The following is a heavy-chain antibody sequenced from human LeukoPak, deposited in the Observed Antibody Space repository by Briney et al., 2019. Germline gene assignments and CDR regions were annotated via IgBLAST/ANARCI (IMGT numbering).Heavy chain of an antibody. CDR1: GYTFTNYG. V-gene: IGHV1-69*13. Sequence: SVKVSCKASGYTFTNYGISWVRQAPGQGLEWMGGIIPIFGTANYAQKFQGRVTITADESTSTAYMELSSLRSEDTAVYYCRTYYCDSSGYRYYYGMDVWGQGTTVTVSS. CDR2: IIPIFGTA. J-gene: IGHJ6*02. CDR3: RTYYCDSSGYRYYYGMDV. D-gene: IGHD3-22*01.